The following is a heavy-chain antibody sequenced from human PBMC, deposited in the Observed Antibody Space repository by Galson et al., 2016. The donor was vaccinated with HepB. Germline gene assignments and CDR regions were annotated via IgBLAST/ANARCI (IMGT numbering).Heavy chain of an antibody. CDR2: ISYHGSDK. CDR3: ARDKSFYYYGMDV. Sequence: SLRLSCAASGFAFSGSAMHWVRQAPGKGLEWVAAISYHGSDKYYADSVKGRVTISRDNSNNTLYLQMTSLSPEETAVYYCARDKSFYYYGMDVWGQGTTVTVSS. CDR1: GFAFSGSA. J-gene: IGHJ6*02. V-gene: IGHV3-30-3*01.